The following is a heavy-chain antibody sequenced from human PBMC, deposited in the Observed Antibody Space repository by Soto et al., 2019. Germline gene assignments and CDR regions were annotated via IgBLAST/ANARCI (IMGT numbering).Heavy chain of an antibody. J-gene: IGHJ4*02. V-gene: IGHV4-39*01. Sequence: SETLSLTCPVSRGSISSGTNYWAWIRQPPGKGLEWIANIYYSGSTFYNPSLKSRVTISLDTSKNQFSLKLRSVTAADTAVYYCARHEAGWYFDSWGQGTLVTVS. CDR1: RGSISSGTNY. D-gene: IGHD6-25*01. CDR2: IYYSGST. CDR3: ARHEAGWYFDS.